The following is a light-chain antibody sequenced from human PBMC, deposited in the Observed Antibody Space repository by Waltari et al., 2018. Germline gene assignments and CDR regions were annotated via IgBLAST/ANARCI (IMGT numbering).Light chain of an antibody. CDR2: AVS. V-gene: IGLV2-23*02. CDR1: SSDVGNYKR. J-gene: IGLJ2*01. CDR3: SSYEGSSKGV. Sequence: QSALTQPASVSGSPGQSITISCTGTSSDVGNYKRVSWYQQHPGKAPKLMIYAVSKRPSEVSDRFSGSKSGDMASLTISGLQPEDEAEYVCSSYEGSSKGVFGGGTKVTVL.